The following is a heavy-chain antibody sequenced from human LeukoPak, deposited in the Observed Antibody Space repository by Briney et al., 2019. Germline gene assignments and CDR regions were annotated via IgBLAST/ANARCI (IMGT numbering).Heavy chain of an antibody. CDR1: GFTFSNYA. CDR2: MSGSSGST. J-gene: IGHJ4*02. V-gene: IGHV3-23*01. D-gene: IGHD3-22*01. CDR3: AKDVERSGYYLFDY. Sequence: PGGSLRLSCAASGFTFSNYAMSWVRQAPGKGLEWVSAMSGSSGSTWYADSVKGRFTISRDNSKNTLYLQMNSLGAEGTAVYYCAKDVERSGYYLFDYWGQGTLVTVSS.